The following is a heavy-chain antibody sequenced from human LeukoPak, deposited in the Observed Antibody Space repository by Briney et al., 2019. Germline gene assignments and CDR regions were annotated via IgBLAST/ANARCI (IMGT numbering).Heavy chain of an antibody. J-gene: IGHJ4*02. CDR2: IIPVFGTT. Sequence: SVKVSCKASGGTFNRYSFDWVRQAPGQGLEWMGGIIPVFGTTDYAQKFQGRVTMTEDTSTDTAYMELSSLRSEDTAVYYCATTWGYGGSYFEFWGQGTLVTVSS. CDR1: GGTFNRYS. V-gene: IGHV1-69*06. D-gene: IGHD4-23*01. CDR3: ATTWGYGGSYFEF.